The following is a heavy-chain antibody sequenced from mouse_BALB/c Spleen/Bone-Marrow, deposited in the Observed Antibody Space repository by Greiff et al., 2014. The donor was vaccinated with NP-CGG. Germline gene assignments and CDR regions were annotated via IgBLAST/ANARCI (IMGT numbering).Heavy chain of an antibody. D-gene: IGHD2-4*01. CDR2: IFPGDGST. V-gene: IGHV1-85*01. CDR3: ARRVYYDYDGGAWFAY. CDR1: GYTFTSYD. Sequence: QVQLQQSGAELVKPGASVKLSCKASGYTFTSYDINWVRQRPEQGLERIGWIFPGDGSTKYNEKFKGKATLTTDKSSSTAYMQLSRLTSEDSAVYFCARRVYYDYDGGAWFAYWGQGTLVTVSA. J-gene: IGHJ3*01.